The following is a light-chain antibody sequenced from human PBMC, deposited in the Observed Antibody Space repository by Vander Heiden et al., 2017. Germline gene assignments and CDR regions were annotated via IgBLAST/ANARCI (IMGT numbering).Light chain of an antibody. CDR1: QSISSW. V-gene: IGKV1-5*03. Sequence: DSQKTQSPATLSASVGDRVTITCRASQSISSWLAWYQQKPGKAPKLLIYKASSLESGVPSRFSGSASGTEFSLTISILHPDDFTTYYCQRYNTYSRTFGQGTKVEIK. CDR2: KAS. J-gene: IGKJ1*01. CDR3: QRYNTYSRT.